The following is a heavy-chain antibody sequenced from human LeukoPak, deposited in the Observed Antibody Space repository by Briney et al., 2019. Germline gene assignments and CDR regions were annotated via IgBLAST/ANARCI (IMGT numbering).Heavy chain of an antibody. Sequence: GASVKVSCKASGYTFTGYYMHWVRQAPGQGLEWMGIINPSGGSTSYAQKFQGRVTMTRDMSTSTVYMELSSLRSEDTAVYYCARVLGTDYYDSSGYLDYWGQGTLVTVSS. CDR2: INPSGGST. D-gene: IGHD3-22*01. V-gene: IGHV1-46*01. CDR3: ARVLGTDYYDSSGYLDY. J-gene: IGHJ4*02. CDR1: GYTFTGYY.